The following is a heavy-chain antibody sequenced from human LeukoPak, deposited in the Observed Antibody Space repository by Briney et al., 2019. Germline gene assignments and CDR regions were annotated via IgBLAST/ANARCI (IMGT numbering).Heavy chain of an antibody. J-gene: IGHJ5*02. CDR1: GGSISSNNYY. CDR2: IYYSGNT. V-gene: IGHV4-39*07. D-gene: IGHD4-17*01. Sequence: SETLSLTCTISGGSISSNNYYWAWIRQPPGKGLEWIGSIYYSGNTYYSPSLRSRVTISADTSKNQFSLKLSSVTAADTAVYYCARGLPKNDYGDYGGTWFDPWGQGTLVTVSS. CDR3: ARGLPKNDYGDYGGTWFDP.